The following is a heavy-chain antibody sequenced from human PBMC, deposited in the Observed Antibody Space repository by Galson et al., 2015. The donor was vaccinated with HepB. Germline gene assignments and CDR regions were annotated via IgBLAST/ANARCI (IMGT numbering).Heavy chain of an antibody. CDR1: GFAFDSHA. Sequence: SLRLSCAASGFAFDSHAMSWVRQAPGKGLEWISGISGNGDSTFYADFVKGRFTVSKDNSKNILYLQINRLRVEDRGLYFCAKGYGLFDSWGQGSLVTVSS. CDR3: AKGYGLFDS. J-gene: IGHJ5*01. V-gene: IGHV3-23*01. CDR2: ISGNGDST. D-gene: IGHD3-16*01.